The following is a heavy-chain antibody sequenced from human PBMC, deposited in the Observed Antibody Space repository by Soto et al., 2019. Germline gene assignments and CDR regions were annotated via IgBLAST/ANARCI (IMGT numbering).Heavy chain of an antibody. V-gene: IGHV3-23*01. CDR2: ISGSGGST. Sequence: GGSLRLSCAASGFIFNNYAMSWVRQAPGKGLEWVSAISGSGGSTYYADSVKGRFTISRDNSKNTLYLQMNSLRAEDTAVYYCALYSIAVAHRDVSDIPTQGTMDIVSS. CDR1: GFIFNNYA. CDR3: ALYSIAVAHRDVSDI. D-gene: IGHD6-19*01. J-gene: IGHJ3*02.